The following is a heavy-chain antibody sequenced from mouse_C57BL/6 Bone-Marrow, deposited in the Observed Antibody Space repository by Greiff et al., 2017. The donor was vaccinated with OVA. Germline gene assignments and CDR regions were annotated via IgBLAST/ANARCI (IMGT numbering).Heavy chain of an antibody. CDR2: IYPGSGST. D-gene: IGHD2-4*01. Sequence: QVQLQQSGAELVKPGASVKMSCKASGYTFTSYWITWVKQRPGQGLEWIGDIYPGSGSTNYNEKFKSKATLTVDTSSSTAYMQLSILTSEDSAVDYCARICYDYGFAYWGQGTLVTVSA. J-gene: IGHJ3*01. V-gene: IGHV1-55*01. CDR1: GYTFTSYW. CDR3: ARICYDYGFAY.